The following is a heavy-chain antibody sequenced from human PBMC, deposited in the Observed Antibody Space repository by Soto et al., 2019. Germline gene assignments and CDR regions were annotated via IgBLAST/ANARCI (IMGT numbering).Heavy chain of an antibody. CDR3: ATALGILMGFFDY. CDR2: IDVGSDNA. D-gene: IGHD3-16*01. V-gene: IGHV1-58*01. CDR1: CFTFSKSG. J-gene: IGHJ4*02. Sequence: GAPVKPSCKNPCFTFSKSGVHLGGPARGQRLQWIGWIDVGSDNAKYAQMLQERVTISRDMSTSTAYMELSSLRPEDTAVYYCATALGILMGFFDYWGQGTLVTVSS.